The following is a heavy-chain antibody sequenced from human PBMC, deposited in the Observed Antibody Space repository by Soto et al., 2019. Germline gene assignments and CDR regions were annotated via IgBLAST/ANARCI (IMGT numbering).Heavy chain of an antibody. V-gene: IGHV4-34*01. CDR3: ARFVRGVIIPYYYYGMDV. J-gene: IGHJ6*02. Sequence: SETLSLTCAVYGGSFSGYYWSWIRQPPGRGLEWIGEINHSGSTNYNPSLKSRVTISVDTSKNQFSLKLSSVTAADTAVYYCARFVRGVIIPYYYYGMDVWGQGTTVNVSS. CDR1: GGSFSGYY. CDR2: INHSGST. D-gene: IGHD3-10*01.